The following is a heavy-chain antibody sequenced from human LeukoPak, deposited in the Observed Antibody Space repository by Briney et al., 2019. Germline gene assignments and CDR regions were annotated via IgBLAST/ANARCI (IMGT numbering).Heavy chain of an antibody. CDR2: IYYSGST. CDR1: GGSISSSSYY. D-gene: IGHD2-15*01. CDR3: ARDAPRYCSGGSCYQRFDY. Sequence: SETLSLTCTVSGGSISSSSYYWGWIRQPPGKGLEWIGSIYYSGSTYYNPSLKSRVTISVDTSKNQFSLKLSSVTAADTAVYYCARDAPRYCSGGSCYQRFDYWGQGTLVTVSS. V-gene: IGHV4-39*07. J-gene: IGHJ4*02.